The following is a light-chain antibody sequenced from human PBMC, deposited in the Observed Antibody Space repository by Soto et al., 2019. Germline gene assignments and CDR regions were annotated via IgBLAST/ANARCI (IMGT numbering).Light chain of an antibody. CDR2: STS. Sequence: QAVVIQAPSLTVSPGETVTLTCASSTGAVTVASYPHWLQQKPGQAPRALVHSTSIKHSWTPARFSGSLLGDKAALTLSGVQPEDEADYYCLLYYGNVQVFGRGTKLTVL. V-gene: IGLV7-43*01. CDR3: LLYYGNVQV. CDR1: TGAVTVASY. J-gene: IGLJ3*02.